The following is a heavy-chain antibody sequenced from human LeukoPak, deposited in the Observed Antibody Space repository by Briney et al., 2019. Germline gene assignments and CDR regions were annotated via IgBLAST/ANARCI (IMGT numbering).Heavy chain of an antibody. D-gene: IGHD2-15*01. J-gene: IGHJ1*01. CDR2: ITHNGST. V-gene: IGHV4-34*01. CDR3: ARGFCRGESCYSGEYFQH. CDR1: GESLNDYY. Sequence: SETLSLTCGVHGESLNDYYWSWIRQSPGKGLEWIGEITHNGSTTFNPSLESRLTISVDTSKNQFSLKLTSVTAADASVYFCARGFCRGESCYSGEYFQHWGQGTLVTVSS.